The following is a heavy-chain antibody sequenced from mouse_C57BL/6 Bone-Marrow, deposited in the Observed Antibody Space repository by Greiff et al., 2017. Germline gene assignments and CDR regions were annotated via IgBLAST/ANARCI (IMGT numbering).Heavy chain of an antibody. V-gene: IGHV1-72*01. CDR3: ARFSIYYGYDVDY. CDR2: IDPNSGGT. Sequence: QVQLKQPGAELVKPGASVKLSCKASGYTFTSYWMHWVKQRPGRGLEWIGRIDPNSGGTKYNEKFKSKATLTVDKPSSTAYMQLSSLTSEDSAVYYGARFSIYYGYDVDYWGQGTTLTVSS. J-gene: IGHJ2*01. CDR1: GYTFTSYW. D-gene: IGHD2-2*01.